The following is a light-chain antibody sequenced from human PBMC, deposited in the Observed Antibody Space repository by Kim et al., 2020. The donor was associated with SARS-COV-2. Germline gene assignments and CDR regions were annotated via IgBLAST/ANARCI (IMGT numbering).Light chain of an antibody. V-gene: IGKV3-11*01. CDR2: DAS. J-gene: IGKJ2*01. CDR3: QQRYT. Sequence: EIVLTQSPDTLSLSPGERATLSCRASQSVSSYLAWYQQKPGQAPRLLIYDASNRATGIPARFSGSGSGTDFTLTISSLEPEDFAVYYCQQRYTFGQGTKLEI. CDR1: QSVSSY.